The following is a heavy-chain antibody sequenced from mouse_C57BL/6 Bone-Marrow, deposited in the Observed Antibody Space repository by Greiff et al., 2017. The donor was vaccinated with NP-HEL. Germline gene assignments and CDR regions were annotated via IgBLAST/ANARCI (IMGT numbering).Heavy chain of an antibody. CDR1: GFTFTDYY. Sequence: EVKLVESGGGLVQPGGSLSLSCAASGFTFTDYYMSWVRQPPGEALEWVGFIRNKANGYTIEYSASVKGRFTISRDNSHSILYLQMNALRAEDSATYYCARSIYYDYADDPFYGMDYWGQGTSVTVSS. CDR2: IRNKANGYTI. CDR3: ARSIYYDYADDPFYGMDY. J-gene: IGHJ4*01. V-gene: IGHV7-3*01. D-gene: IGHD2-4*01.